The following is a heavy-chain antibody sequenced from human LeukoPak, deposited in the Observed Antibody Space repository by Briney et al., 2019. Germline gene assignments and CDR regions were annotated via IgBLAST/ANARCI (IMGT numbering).Heavy chain of an antibody. CDR1: SGSISSYY. CDR2: IYSSGST. CDR3: ARHYCGGDCYTRFDY. J-gene: IGHJ4*02. Sequence: PSETLSLTCTVSSGSISSYYWSWIRQPPGKGLEWIGYIYSSGSTKYNPSPKSRVTISVDTPNNQFFLKLSSVTAADTAVYYCARHYCGGDCYTRFDYWGQGTLVTVSS. V-gene: IGHV4-59*08. D-gene: IGHD2-21*02.